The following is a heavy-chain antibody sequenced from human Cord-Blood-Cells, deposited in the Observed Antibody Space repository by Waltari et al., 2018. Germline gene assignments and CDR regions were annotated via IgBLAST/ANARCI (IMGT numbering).Heavy chain of an antibody. CDR1: GGTFTRYA. Sequence: QVQLVQSGAEVTKPGSSVKVSCKASGGTFTRYAISWVRQAPGQGLEWMGRIIPIFGTANYAQKFQGRVTITADESTSTAYMELSSLRSEDTAVYYCARDLFSSSWYEGYAFDIWGQGTMVTVSS. CDR3: ARDLFSSSWYEGYAFDI. V-gene: IGHV1-69*18. D-gene: IGHD6-13*01. CDR2: IIPIFGTA. J-gene: IGHJ3*02.